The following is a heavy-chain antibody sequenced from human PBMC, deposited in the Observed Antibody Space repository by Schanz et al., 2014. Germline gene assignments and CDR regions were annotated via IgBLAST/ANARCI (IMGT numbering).Heavy chain of an antibody. V-gene: IGHV3-21*05. Sequence: VQMVESGGGVVQPGRSLRLSCAASGFAFSVYGMHWVRQAPGKGPEWVSYISGTTTYTNYADSVKGRFTISRDNSRNTLYLQMNSLRTEDTAVYYCASPSGYSDYGTYFDFWGQGTLVTVSS. J-gene: IGHJ4*02. CDR2: ISGTTTYT. D-gene: IGHD5-12*01. CDR1: GFAFSVYG. CDR3: ASPSGYSDYGTYFDF.